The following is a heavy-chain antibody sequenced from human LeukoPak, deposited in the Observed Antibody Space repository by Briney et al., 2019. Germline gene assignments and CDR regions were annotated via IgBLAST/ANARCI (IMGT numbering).Heavy chain of an antibody. CDR2: IIPILNIV. J-gene: IGHJ4*02. Sequence: ASVKVSCKASGGTFSSYAISWVRQAPGQGLEWMGTIIPILNIVNYAQNFQGRVTITADTSTTTAYMEQRSLRSEDTAVYYCAIRSDGAYCGGDCFYLDYWGQGTLVTVPS. CDR3: AIRSDGAYCGGDCFYLDY. V-gene: IGHV1-69*04. D-gene: IGHD2-21*02. CDR1: GGTFSSYA.